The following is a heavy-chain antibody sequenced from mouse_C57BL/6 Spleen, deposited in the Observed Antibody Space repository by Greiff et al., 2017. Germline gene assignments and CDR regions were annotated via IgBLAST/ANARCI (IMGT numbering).Heavy chain of an antibody. CDR1: GYAFTNYL. V-gene: IGHV1-54*01. J-gene: IGHJ4*01. CDR3: AYYGSSMDY. Sequence: QVQLKESGAELVRPGTSVKVSCKASGYAFTNYLIEWVKQRPGQGLEWIGVINPGSGGTNYNEKFKGKATLTADKSSSTAYMQLSSLTSEDSAVYFCAYYGSSMDYWGQGTSVTVSS. CDR2: INPGSGGT. D-gene: IGHD1-1*01.